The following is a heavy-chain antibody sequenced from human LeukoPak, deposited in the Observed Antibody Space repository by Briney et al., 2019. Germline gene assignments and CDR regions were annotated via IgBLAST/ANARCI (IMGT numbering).Heavy chain of an antibody. CDR1: GYTFTSYY. CDR2: INPSGGST. V-gene: IGHV1-46*01. Sequence: ASVKVSCKASGYTFTSYYMHWVRQAPGQGLEWMGIINPSGGSTSYAQKFQGRVTMTRDMSTSTVYMELSSLRSEDTAVYYCARERYDFWSGYPLGVDYWGQGTLVTVSS. J-gene: IGHJ4*02. CDR3: ARERYDFWSGYPLGVDY. D-gene: IGHD3-3*01.